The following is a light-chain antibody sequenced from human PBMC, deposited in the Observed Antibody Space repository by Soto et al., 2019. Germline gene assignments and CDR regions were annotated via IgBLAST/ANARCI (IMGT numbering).Light chain of an antibody. CDR3: QQYNDWWT. J-gene: IGKJ1*01. CDR2: GAS. V-gene: IGKV3D-15*01. Sequence: EIGITQYTATLSVSPGERATLSCRASQSIRNNLAWYQQVPGQAPRLLIYGASTRATGIPARFSGSGSGTEFTLTISSLQSEDFAVYYCQQYNDWWTFGQGTKVDNK. CDR1: QSIRNN.